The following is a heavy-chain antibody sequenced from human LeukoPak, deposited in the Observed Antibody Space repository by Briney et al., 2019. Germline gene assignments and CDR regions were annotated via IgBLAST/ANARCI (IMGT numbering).Heavy chain of an antibody. J-gene: IGHJ4*02. Sequence: PGGSLRLSCAASGFTFSSYAMSWVRQAPGKRLEWVSAISGSGGSTYYADSVKGRFTISRDNSKNTLYLQMNSLRAEDTAVYYCAKPESGYYSYSDYWGQGTLVTVSS. CDR2: ISGSGGST. D-gene: IGHD3-3*01. V-gene: IGHV3-23*01. CDR1: GFTFSSYA. CDR3: AKPESGYYSYSDY.